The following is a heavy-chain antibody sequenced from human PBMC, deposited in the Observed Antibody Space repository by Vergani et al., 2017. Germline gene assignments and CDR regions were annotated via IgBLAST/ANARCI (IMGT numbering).Heavy chain of an antibody. CDR3: ANSYCSSLSCYAFYGMEV. CDR1: GFSFSTSG. J-gene: IGHJ6*04. V-gene: IGHV3-30*02. Sequence: QVQLLESGGGVVQPGGSLRLSCAASGFSFSTSGMHWVRQAPGRGLEWVAFLRYDGINEYYGDAVKGRFIISRDTSKNMLSLEMHSLRPEDTAVYYCANSYCSSLSCYAFYGMEVWGKGTTVTVSS. CDR2: LRYDGINE. D-gene: IGHD2-2*01.